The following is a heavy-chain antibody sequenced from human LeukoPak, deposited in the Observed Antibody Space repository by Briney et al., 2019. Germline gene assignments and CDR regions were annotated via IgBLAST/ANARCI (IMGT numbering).Heavy chain of an antibody. CDR1: GFTFSNYN. CDR2: IDRSSTII. V-gene: IGHV3-48*01. CDR3: ARDNTAMAYIYYYYYYGMDV. Sequence: GGSLRLSCAASGFTFSNYNMDWVRQAPGKGLEWVSYIDRSSTIIYYADSVKGRFTISRDNAKNSLYLQMNSLRAEDSAVYYCARDNTAMAYIYYYYYYGMDVWGQGTTVTVSS. J-gene: IGHJ6*02. D-gene: IGHD5-18*01.